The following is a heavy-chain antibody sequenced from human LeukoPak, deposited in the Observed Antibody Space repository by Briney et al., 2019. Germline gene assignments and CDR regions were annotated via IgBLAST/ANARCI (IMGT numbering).Heavy chain of an antibody. V-gene: IGHV4-61*02. Sequence: SETLSLTCTVSGGSISSGSYYWSWIRQPAGKGLEWIGRIYTSGSTNYNPSLKSRVTISVDTSENQFSLKLSSVTAADTAVYYCARGVRSGIAAAGTSGGAYYYYMDVWGKGTTVTVSS. CDR2: IYTSGST. CDR1: GGSISSGSYY. J-gene: IGHJ6*03. CDR3: ARGVRSGIAAAGTSGGAYYYYMDV. D-gene: IGHD6-13*01.